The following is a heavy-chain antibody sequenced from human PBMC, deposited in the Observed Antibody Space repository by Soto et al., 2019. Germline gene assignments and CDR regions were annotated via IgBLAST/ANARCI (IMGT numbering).Heavy chain of an antibody. CDR3: ARVDYGWYAFDI. CDR1: GGSISSGDYY. CDR2: IYYSGST. V-gene: IGHV4-30-4*01. Sequence: TLSLTCTVSGGSISSGDYYWSWIRQPPGKGLEWIGHIYYSGSTYYNPSLKSRVTISVDTSKNQFSLKLSSVTAADTAVYYCARVDYGWYAFDIWGQGTMVTVPS. J-gene: IGHJ3*02. D-gene: IGHD4-17*01.